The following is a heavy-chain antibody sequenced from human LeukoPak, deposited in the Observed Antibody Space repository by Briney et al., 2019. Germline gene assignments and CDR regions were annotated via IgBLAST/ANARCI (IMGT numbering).Heavy chain of an antibody. D-gene: IGHD2-2*01. Sequence: GGSLRLSCAASGFTLSNAWMRWVRQAPGKGLEWVGRIKSKTDGGTTDYGAPVKGRFTISRDDSKNTLDLQMNSLKTEDTAVYYCTTGGPAVPDAIDGMDVWGQGTTVTVSS. CDR1: GFTLSNAW. V-gene: IGHV3-15*01. CDR2: IKSKTDGGTT. J-gene: IGHJ6*02. CDR3: TTGGPAVPDAIDGMDV.